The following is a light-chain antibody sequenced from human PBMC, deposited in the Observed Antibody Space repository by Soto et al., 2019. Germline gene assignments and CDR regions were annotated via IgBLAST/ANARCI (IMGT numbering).Light chain of an antibody. CDR3: QQLQRTPFT. Sequence: AIRMTQSPSSLSASRGDRVASTCRASQGISSYLAWYQQKPGKAPKLLIYAASTLQSGVPSRFSGSGSGTDFTLTISCLQSEDFATYHCQQLQRTPFTFGPGTKVDIK. V-gene: IGKV1-8*01. J-gene: IGKJ3*01. CDR2: AAS. CDR1: QGISSY.